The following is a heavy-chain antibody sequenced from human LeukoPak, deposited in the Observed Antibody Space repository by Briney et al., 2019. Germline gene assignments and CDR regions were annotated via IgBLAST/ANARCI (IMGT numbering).Heavy chain of an antibody. CDR1: GFTFSSYG. CDR3: AKGSEKGYYYYGMDV. J-gene: IGHJ6*04. CDR2: ISYDGSNK. V-gene: IGHV3-30*18. Sequence: GRSLRLSCAASGFTFSSYGMHWVRQAPGKGLEWVVVISYDGSNKYYADSVKGRFTISRDNSKNTLYLQMNSLRAEDTAVYYCAKGSEKGYYYYGMDVWGKGTTVTVSS.